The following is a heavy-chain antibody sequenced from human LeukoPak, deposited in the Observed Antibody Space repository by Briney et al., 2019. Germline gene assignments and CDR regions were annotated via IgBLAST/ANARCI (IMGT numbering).Heavy chain of an antibody. V-gene: IGHV3-15*07. CDR3: ATDPFYMKGFDP. J-gene: IGHJ5*02. CDR1: GFNFGNAW. D-gene: IGHD2/OR15-2a*01. Sequence: PGGSLRLSCAASGFNFGNAWMYWVRQAPGKGLEGVGGIKSKVDGGAIDYTTPVKARFTRSRDESRNILYLQMNSLKTEDTARYYCATDPFYMKGFDPWGQGTQVIVSS. CDR2: IKSKVDGGAI.